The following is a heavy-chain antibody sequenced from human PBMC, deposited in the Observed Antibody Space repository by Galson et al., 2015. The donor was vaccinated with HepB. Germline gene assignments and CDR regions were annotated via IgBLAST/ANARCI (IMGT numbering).Heavy chain of an antibody. Sequence: SLRLSCAASGFTFSSYWMSWVRQAPGKGLEWVANIKQDGNEKYYVDSVKGRFTISRDNAKNSLYLQMNSLRAEDTAVYYCARGDLTYYDFWSGYHFDYWGQGTLVTVSS. D-gene: IGHD3-3*01. V-gene: IGHV3-7*03. CDR2: IKQDGNEK. J-gene: IGHJ4*02. CDR1: GFTFSSYW. CDR3: ARGDLTYYDFWSGYHFDY.